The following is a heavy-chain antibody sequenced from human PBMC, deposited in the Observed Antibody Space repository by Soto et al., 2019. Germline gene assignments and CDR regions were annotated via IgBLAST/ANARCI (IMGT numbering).Heavy chain of an antibody. CDR2: IWSDGSNK. CDR3: ARDGGYCSGGSCYGPGSPLDY. Sequence: QVQLVESGGGVVQPGRSLRLSCAASGFTFSSYGMHWVRQAPGKGLEWVAVIWSDGSNKYYADSVKGRFTVSRDNSKNTLYLQMNSLRAEDTAVYYCARDGGYCSGGSCYGPGSPLDYWGQGTLVTVSS. CDR1: GFTFSSYG. D-gene: IGHD2-15*01. V-gene: IGHV3-33*01. J-gene: IGHJ4*02.